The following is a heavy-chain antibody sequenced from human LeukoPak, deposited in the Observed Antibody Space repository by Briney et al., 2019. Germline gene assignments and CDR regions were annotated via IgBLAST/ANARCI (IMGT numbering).Heavy chain of an antibody. CDR2: ISYDGSNK. D-gene: IGHD3-10*01. J-gene: IGHJ4*02. Sequence: GGSLRLSCAASGFTFSSYGMHWVRQAPGKGLEWVAVISYDGSNKYYADSVKGRFTISRDNSKNTLYLQMNSLRAEDTAVYYCAKDAGYGSGSADYFDYWGQGTLVTVSS. CDR1: GFTFSSYG. CDR3: AKDAGYGSGSADYFDY. V-gene: IGHV3-30*18.